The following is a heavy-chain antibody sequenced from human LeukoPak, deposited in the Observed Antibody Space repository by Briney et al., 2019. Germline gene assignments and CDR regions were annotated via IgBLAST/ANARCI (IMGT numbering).Heavy chain of an antibody. CDR1: AFTFSSYA. Sequence: PGSSLTLSCAPSAFTFSSYAMHWVRQAPSNGLEWVAVISYDGTNKYYADSVKGRFTISRDNSKNTLYLQMNSLRAEDTAVYYCARRSDIYFDSWGQGTLVTVSS. CDR3: ARRSDIYFDS. V-gene: IGHV3-30*04. CDR2: ISYDGTNK. D-gene: IGHD1-26*01. J-gene: IGHJ4*02.